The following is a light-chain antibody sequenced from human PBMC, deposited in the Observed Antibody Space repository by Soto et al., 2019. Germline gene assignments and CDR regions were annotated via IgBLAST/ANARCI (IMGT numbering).Light chain of an antibody. V-gene: IGKV3-20*01. CDR1: QSLTNTY. Sequence: EIVMTQSPVTLSLSPGEIATLSCRASQSLTNTYLSWYQQKPGQAPRLLIYGVFNRATGIPDRFSGSGSGTDFTLTISRLEPEDFAVYYCQQYHRSPRTFGQGTKVDIK. CDR2: GVF. J-gene: IGKJ1*01. CDR3: QQYHRSPRT.